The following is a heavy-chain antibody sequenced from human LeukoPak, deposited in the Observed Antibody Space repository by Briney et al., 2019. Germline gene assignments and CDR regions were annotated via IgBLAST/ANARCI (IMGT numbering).Heavy chain of an antibody. V-gene: IGHV3-74*01. Sequence: GGSLRLSCAASGFTFSGYSMNWVRQAPGKGLVWVSRISSEGSTTTYADSVKGRFTISRDNAKNTLYLQMNSLRAEDTAVYYCARVSFCGGDCYSYSYYGFDVWAQGTTVTVSS. CDR1: GFTFSGYS. CDR3: ARVSFCGGDCYSYSYYGFDV. D-gene: IGHD2-21*02. J-gene: IGHJ6*02. CDR2: ISSEGSTT.